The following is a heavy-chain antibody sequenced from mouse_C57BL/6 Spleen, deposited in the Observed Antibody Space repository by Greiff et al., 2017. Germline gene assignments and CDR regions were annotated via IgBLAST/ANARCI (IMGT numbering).Heavy chain of an antibody. CDR3: ARSTLYYDYDYGYFDV. V-gene: IGHV1-53*01. Sequence: QVQLQQPGTELVKPGASVKLSCKASGYTFTSYWMHWVKQRPGQGLEWIGNINPSNGGTNYNEKFKSKATLTVDKSSSTAYMQLSSLTSEDSAVYYCARSTLYYDYDYGYFDVWGTGTTVTVSS. CDR2: INPSNGGT. CDR1: GYTFTSYW. J-gene: IGHJ1*03. D-gene: IGHD2-4*01.